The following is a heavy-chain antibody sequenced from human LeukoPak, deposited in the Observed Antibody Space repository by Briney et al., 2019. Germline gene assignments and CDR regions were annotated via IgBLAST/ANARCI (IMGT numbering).Heavy chain of an antibody. CDR2: INSDGSWT. V-gene: IGHV3-74*01. CDR3: VSFYETY. J-gene: IGHJ4*02. CDR1: GNYW. Sequence: GGSLRLSCAASGNYWMHWVRQAPGKGLVWVSHINSDGSWTSYADSVKGRFTISKDNAKNTVYLQMNSLRAENTAVYYCVSFYETYWGRGTLVTVSS. D-gene: IGHD2/OR15-2a*01.